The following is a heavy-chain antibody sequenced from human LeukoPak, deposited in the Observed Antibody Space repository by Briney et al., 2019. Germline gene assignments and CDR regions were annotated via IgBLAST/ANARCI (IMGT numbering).Heavy chain of an antibody. CDR2: FDPEDGET. V-gene: IGHV1-24*01. CDR1: GYTLTELF. Sequence: ASVRVSRKVSGYTLTELFMHWVRQAPGKGLEWMGGFDPEDGETIYAQKFQGRVTMTEDTSTDTAYMELSSLRSEDTAVYYCATRYGVAAADFDYWGQGTLVTVSS. CDR3: ATRYGVAAADFDY. D-gene: IGHD6-13*01. J-gene: IGHJ4*02.